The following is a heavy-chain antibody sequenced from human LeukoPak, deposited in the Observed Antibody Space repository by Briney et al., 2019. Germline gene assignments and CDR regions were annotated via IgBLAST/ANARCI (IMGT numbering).Heavy chain of an antibody. CDR2: IYWNDDK. CDR1: GFSLSTSGVG. D-gene: IGHD5-12*01. J-gene: IGHJ4*02. Sequence: SGPTLVNPTQTLTLTCTFSGFSLSTSGVGVGWIRQPPGKALEWHALIYWNDDKRYSPSLKSKLTITKDTSKNQVVLTMTNMDPVDTATYYCAHGNPSRRYSGYGGFDYWGQGTLVTVSS. CDR3: AHGNPSRRYSGYGGFDY. V-gene: IGHV2-5*01.